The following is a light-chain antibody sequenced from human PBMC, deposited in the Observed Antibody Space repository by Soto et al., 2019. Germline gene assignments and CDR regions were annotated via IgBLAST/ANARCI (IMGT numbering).Light chain of an antibody. V-gene: IGKV1-5*03. Sequence: DIQMTQSPSTLSASVGDRVTITCPASQSSSSWLAWYQQKPGKATKLLIYKASSLESAVPSRYSGGVSGKEFTLTSSSLQPDEFATYYCRQYNSYWMVGQGTKVEIK. CDR2: KAS. J-gene: IGKJ1*01. CDR3: RQYNSYWM. CDR1: QSSSSW.